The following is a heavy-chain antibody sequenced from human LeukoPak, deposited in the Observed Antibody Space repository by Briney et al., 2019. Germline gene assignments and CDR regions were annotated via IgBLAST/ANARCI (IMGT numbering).Heavy chain of an antibody. Sequence: EASVKVSCKASGYTFTSYGISWVRQAPGQGLEWMGWISAYNGNTNYAQKLQGRVTMTTDTSTSTAYMELRSLRSDDTAVYYCAINPIVVVPAATSGANWFDPWGQGTLVTVSS. J-gene: IGHJ5*02. D-gene: IGHD2-2*01. CDR1: GYTFTSYG. CDR3: AINPIVVVPAATSGANWFDP. CDR2: ISAYNGNT. V-gene: IGHV1-18*04.